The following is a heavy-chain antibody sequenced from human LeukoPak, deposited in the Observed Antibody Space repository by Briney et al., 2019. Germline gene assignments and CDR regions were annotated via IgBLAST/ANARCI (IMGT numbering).Heavy chain of an antibody. D-gene: IGHD2-15*01. CDR3: ARVVVANDAFDI. CDR2: IYYSGST. Sequence: SETLSLTCTVSGGSISSYYWSWIRQPPGKGLEWIAYIYYSGSTNYNPSLKSRVSMSVDTSKNQFSLKLSSVTAADTAVYYCARVVVANDAFDIWGQGTMVTVSS. J-gene: IGHJ3*02. V-gene: IGHV4-59*12. CDR1: GGSISSYY.